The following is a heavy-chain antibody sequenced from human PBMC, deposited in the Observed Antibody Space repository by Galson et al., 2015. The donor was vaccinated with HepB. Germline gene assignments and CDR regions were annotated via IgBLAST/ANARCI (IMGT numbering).Heavy chain of an antibody. CDR2: IYYSGST. J-gene: IGHJ6*02. V-gene: IGHV4-59*01. D-gene: IGHD2-15*01. Sequence: LSLTCTVSGGSISSYYWSWIRQPPGKGLEWIGYIYYSGSTNYNPSPKSRVTISVDTSKNQFSLKLSSVTAADTAVYYCARDLVVRDYYYGMDVWGQGTTVTVSS. CDR3: ARDLVVRDYYYGMDV. CDR1: GGSISSYY.